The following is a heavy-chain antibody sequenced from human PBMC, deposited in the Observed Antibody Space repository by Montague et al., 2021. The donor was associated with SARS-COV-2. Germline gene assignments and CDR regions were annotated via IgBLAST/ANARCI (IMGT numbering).Heavy chain of an antibody. CDR3: ARGSGWMGNAFDI. V-gene: IGHV4-59*01. Sequence: SETLSLTCTVSGASISSYYWSWIRKPPGKGLEWIGYIYYSESTNYNPSPKSRVTITVDKSKNQFSLKLSSVTAADTAVYYCARGSGWMGNAFDIWGRGTMVTVSS. D-gene: IGHD6-19*01. CDR1: GASISSYY. CDR2: IYYSEST. J-gene: IGHJ3*02.